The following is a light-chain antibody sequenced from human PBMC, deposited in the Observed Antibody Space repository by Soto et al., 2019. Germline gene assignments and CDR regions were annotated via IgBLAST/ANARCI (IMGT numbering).Light chain of an antibody. CDR2: AAS. Sequence: DIQLTQSPSFLSASVGARVTITCRASQGSTSYFAGYEQKPGKAPKLLIYAASTLQSGVPSRFSGSGSGTEFTLTISSLQPEDFATYYCQQLNSYPYTFGQGTKLEIK. CDR3: QQLNSYPYT. V-gene: IGKV1-9*01. J-gene: IGKJ2*01. CDR1: QGSTSY.